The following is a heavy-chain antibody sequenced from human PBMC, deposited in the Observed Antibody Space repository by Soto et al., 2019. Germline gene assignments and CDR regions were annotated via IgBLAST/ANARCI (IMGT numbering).Heavy chain of an antibody. D-gene: IGHD5-12*01. V-gene: IGHV1-18*01. CDR2: IRAYNGNT. Sequence: QAQLVQSGAEVKKPGASVKVSCTASGYTFTSYGISWVRQAPGQGLEWMGWIRAYNGNTNYAQKLQGRVTMTTDTSTNTVCRERGSQRSVDTAVYCWARGGKAIDLWGQGTMVSVSS. CDR1: GYTFTSYG. J-gene: IGHJ5*02. CDR3: ARGGKAIDL.